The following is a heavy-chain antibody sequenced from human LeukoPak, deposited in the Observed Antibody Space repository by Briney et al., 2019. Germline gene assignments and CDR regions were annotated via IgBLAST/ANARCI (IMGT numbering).Heavy chain of an antibody. Sequence: SETLSLTCTVSGGSISSSSYYWGWIRQPPGKGLEWIGSIYYSGSTYYNPSLKSRVTISVDTSKNQFSLKLSSVTVADTAVYYCARAYYDFWSGYHDAFDIWGQGTMVTVSS. CDR1: GGSISSSSYY. CDR3: ARAYYDFWSGYHDAFDI. J-gene: IGHJ3*02. V-gene: IGHV4-39*01. CDR2: IYYSGST. D-gene: IGHD3-3*01.